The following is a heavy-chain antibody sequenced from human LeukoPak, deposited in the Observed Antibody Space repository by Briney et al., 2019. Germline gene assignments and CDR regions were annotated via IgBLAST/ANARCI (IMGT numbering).Heavy chain of an antibody. Sequence: SETLSLTCTVLGGSISSYYWSWIRQPPGKGLEWIGYIYYTGSTNCNPSLESRVTISVDTSKNQFSLKLYSVTAADTAVYYCARGSSDNDYWGQGTLVTVSS. CDR3: ARGSSDNDY. CDR2: IYYTGST. V-gene: IGHV4-59*01. J-gene: IGHJ4*02. D-gene: IGHD1-1*01. CDR1: GGSISSYY.